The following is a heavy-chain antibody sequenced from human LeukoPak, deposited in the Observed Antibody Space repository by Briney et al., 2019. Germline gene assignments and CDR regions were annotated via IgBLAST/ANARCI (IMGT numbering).Heavy chain of an antibody. D-gene: IGHD2-2*01. V-gene: IGHV4-61*01. CDR2: IYYSGST. Sequence: SETLSLTCTVSGGSVSSGSYYWSWIRQPPGKGLEWIGYIYYSGSTNYNPSLKSRVTISVDTSKNQFSLKLGSVTAADTAVYYCARDRVVVVPAAMRGGYYYGMDVWGQGTTVTVSS. CDR3: ARDRVVVVPAAMRGGYYYGMDV. J-gene: IGHJ6*02. CDR1: GGSVSSGSYY.